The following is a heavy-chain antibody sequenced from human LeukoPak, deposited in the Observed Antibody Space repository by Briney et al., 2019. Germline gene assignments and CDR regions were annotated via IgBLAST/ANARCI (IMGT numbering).Heavy chain of an antibody. CDR2: ISAYNGNT. CDR3: ARLAVGATNWNWFSSDAFDI. Sequence: ASVKVSCKASGYTFTSYGISWVRQAPGQGLEWMGWISAYNGNTNYAQKLQGRVTMTTDTSTSTAYMELRSLRSDDTAVYYCARLAVGATNWNWFSSDAFDIWGQGTMVTVSS. D-gene: IGHD1-1*01. J-gene: IGHJ3*02. CDR1: GYTFTSYG. V-gene: IGHV1-18*01.